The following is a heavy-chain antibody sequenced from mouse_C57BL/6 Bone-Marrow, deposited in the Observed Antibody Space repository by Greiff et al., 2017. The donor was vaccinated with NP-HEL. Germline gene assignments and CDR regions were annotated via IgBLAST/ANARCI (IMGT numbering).Heavy chain of an antibody. Sequence: VQLQQSGAELVRPGASVKLSCTASGFNIKDDYMHWVKQRPEPGLEWIGWIDPENGDTEYASKFQGKATITADTSSNTAYLQLSSLTSEDTAVYYCTRYDYDYFDYWGQGTTLTVSS. CDR3: TRYDYDYFDY. CDR1: GFNIKDDY. J-gene: IGHJ2*01. V-gene: IGHV14-4*01. CDR2: IDPENGDT. D-gene: IGHD2-4*01.